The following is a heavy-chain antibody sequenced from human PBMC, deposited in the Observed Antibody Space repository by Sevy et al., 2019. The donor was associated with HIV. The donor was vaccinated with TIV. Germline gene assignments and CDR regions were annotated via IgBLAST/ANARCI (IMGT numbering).Heavy chain of an antibody. CDR2: INHSGST. J-gene: IGHJ5*02. CDR1: GGTFSGYY. D-gene: IGHD2-2*01. V-gene: IGHV4-34*08. CDR3: ARSPPVVVVPGAPSWFDP. Sequence: SETLSLTCAVHGGTFSGYYWSWIRQPPGKGLEWIGEINHSGSTNYKPSLKGRVTISVDTSKKQFSLKLSSVTAADTAVYYCARSPPVVVVPGAPSWFDPWGQGTMVTVSS.